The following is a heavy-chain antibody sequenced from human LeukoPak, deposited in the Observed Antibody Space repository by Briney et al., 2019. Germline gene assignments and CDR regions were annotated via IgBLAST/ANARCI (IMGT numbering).Heavy chain of an antibody. CDR2: FDPEDGET. Sequence: ASVKVSCKVSGYTLTELSMRWVRQAPGKGLEWMGGFDPEDGETIYAQKFQGRVTMTRNTSISTAYMELSSLRSEDTAVYYCAKAGSHSGSYYHRTFNWFDPWGQGTLVTVSS. CDR1: GYTLTELS. CDR3: AKAGSHSGSYYHRTFNWFDP. D-gene: IGHD3-10*01. V-gene: IGHV1-24*01. J-gene: IGHJ5*02.